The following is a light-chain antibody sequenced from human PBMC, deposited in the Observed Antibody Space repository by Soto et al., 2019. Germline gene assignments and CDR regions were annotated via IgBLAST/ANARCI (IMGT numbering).Light chain of an antibody. V-gene: IGLV2-23*01. CDR3: CSYAGSSTYV. J-gene: IGLJ1*01. CDR1: STDVGTYNL. Sequence: QSALTQPASVSGSPGQTITISCTGTSTDVGTYNLVSWYQHHPGKAPKLMIYEGSKRPSGVANRFSGSKSGNTASLTISGLQAEDAADYYCCSYAGSSTYVFGTGTKLTVL. CDR2: EGS.